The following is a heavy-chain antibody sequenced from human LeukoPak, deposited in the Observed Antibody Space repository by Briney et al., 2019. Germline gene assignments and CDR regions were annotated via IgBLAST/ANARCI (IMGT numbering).Heavy chain of an antibody. Sequence: ASVKVSCKASGYTLTHYNISWVRQAPGQGLEWMGWINTYKGDTLYAQKLQGRVTMTADTSTNTAYMELRSLRFDDTAVYYCAREFGHCYGDNCFYFFDTWGQGFRVTVSS. CDR2: INTYKGDT. CDR1: GYTLTHYN. CDR3: AREFGHCYGDNCFYFFDT. J-gene: IGHJ4*02. D-gene: IGHD4-23*01. V-gene: IGHV1-18*01.